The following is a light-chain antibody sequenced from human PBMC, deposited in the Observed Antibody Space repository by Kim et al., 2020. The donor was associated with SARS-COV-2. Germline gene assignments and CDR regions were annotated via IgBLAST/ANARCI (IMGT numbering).Light chain of an antibody. CDR2: AAA. Sequence: DIQMTQSPSAMSASVGDRVTITCRASQDISNYLVWFQQKPGEVPKRLIFAAATLQSGVPSRFRGSASGTEFTLTISSLQPEDFATYYCLQHKSYPPTFGQGTKLEI. CDR3: LQHKSYPPT. J-gene: IGKJ1*01. CDR1: QDISNY. V-gene: IGKV1-17*03.